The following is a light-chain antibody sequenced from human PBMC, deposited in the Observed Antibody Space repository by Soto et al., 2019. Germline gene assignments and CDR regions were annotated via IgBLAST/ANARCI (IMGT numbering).Light chain of an antibody. CDR1: SSDVGGYNY. V-gene: IGLV2-14*01. Sequence: QSALTQRASVSGSPGQSITISCTGTSSDVGGYNYVSWYQQLPGKAPKLMIYDVSDRPSGVSNRFSGSKSGNTASLTISGLQAEDEADYYCSSYTSSSLYVFGTGTKVTVL. CDR3: SSYTSSSLYV. CDR2: DVS. J-gene: IGLJ1*01.